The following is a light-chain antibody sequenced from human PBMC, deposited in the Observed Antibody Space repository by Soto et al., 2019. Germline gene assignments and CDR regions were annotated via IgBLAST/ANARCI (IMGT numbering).Light chain of an antibody. V-gene: IGKV3-15*01. J-gene: IGKJ1*01. CDR3: QQYNNWPPTWT. CDR2: GAS. Sequence: EIVMPQSPATLSVSPGERATLSCSASQSVSSNLAWYQQKPGQAPRLLIYGASTRATGIPARFSGSGSGTEFTIIISRLQSEDFAVYYCQQYNNWPPTWTCGQGTKV. CDR1: QSVSSN.